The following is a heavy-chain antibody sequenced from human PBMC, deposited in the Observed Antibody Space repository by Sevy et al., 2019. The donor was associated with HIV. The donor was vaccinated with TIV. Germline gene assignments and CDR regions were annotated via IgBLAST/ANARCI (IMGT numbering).Heavy chain of an antibody. V-gene: IGHV4-39*01. J-gene: IGHJ6*02. CDR1: GGSISSSSYY. D-gene: IGHD2-2*01. CDR3: ARQGSSTSRYYYYGMDV. CDR2: IYYSGST. Sequence: SETLSLTCTVSGGSISSSSYYWGWIRQPPGKGLEWIGSIYYSGSTYYNPSLKRRVTISVDTSKNQFSLKLSSVTAADTAVYYCARQGSSTSRYYYYGMDVWGQGTTVTVSS.